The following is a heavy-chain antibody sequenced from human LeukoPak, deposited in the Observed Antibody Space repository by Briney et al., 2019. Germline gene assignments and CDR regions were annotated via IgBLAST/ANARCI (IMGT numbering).Heavy chain of an antibody. V-gene: IGHV3-48*04. J-gene: IGHJ4*02. CDR3: ARDSGSYYFDY. CDR1: GFTFSSYA. CDR2: ISSSTI. D-gene: IGHD1-26*01. Sequence: GGSLRLSCAASGFTFSSYAMNWVRQAPGKGLEWVSYISSSTIYYGDSVKGRFTISRDNAKNSLYLQMNSLRAEDTAVYYCARDSGSYYFDYWGQGTLVTVSS.